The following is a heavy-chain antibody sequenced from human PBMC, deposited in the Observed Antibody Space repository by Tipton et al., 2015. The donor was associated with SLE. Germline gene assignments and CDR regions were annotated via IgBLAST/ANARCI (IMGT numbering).Heavy chain of an antibody. D-gene: IGHD3-10*01. V-gene: IGHV1-18*01. CDR3: ARAGFREDAFDI. CDR1: GYNFRSFA. CDR2: ISGYNGHT. Sequence: QVQLVQSGAEVKKPGASVKVSCKASGYNFRSFAISWVRQAPGQGLEWMGWISGYNGHTNYAQKFQGRVTMTTDTSTTTAYMDLRSLRSDDTAVYYCARAGFREDAFDIWGHGTLVTVSS. J-gene: IGHJ3*02.